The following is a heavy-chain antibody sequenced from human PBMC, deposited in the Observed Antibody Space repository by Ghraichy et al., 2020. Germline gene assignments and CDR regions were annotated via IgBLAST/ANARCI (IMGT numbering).Heavy chain of an antibody. CDR1: GGSITSSSYY. CDR3: ARHPSGDRQWTYDY. Sequence: SETLSLTCTVSGGSITSSSYYWGWIRQPPGKGLDWIGTIHYSGVTYYSRSLKSRVTISVDMPKNQFSLELNSVTAADTAVYVCARHPSGDRQWTYDYWGQGTLLTVSS. V-gene: IGHV4-39*01. D-gene: IGHD3-3*01. J-gene: IGHJ4*02. CDR2: IHYSGVT.